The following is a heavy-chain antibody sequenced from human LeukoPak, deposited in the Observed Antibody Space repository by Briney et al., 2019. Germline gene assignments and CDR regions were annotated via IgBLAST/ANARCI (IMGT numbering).Heavy chain of an antibody. CDR3: ARGPGYGHYFDY. D-gene: IGHD5-12*01. Sequence: GGSLRLSCAASGFTFSSYSMNWVRQAPGKGLEWVSSISSSSSYIYYADSVKGRFTISRDNAKNSLYLQMNSLRAEDTAVYYCARGPGYGHYFDYWGQGALVTVSS. CDR1: GFTFSSYS. J-gene: IGHJ4*02. CDR2: ISSSSSYI. V-gene: IGHV3-21*01.